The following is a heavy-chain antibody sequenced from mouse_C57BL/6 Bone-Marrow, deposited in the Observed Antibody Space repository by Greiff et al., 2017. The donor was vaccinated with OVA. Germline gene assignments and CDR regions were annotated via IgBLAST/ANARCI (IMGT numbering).Heavy chain of an antibody. CDR3: ARRFYAMDY. J-gene: IGHJ4*01. CDR1: GFTFSSYA. V-gene: IGHV5-4*03. Sequence: DVKLQESGGGLVKPGGSLKLSCAASGFTFSSYAMSWVRQPPEKRLEWVATISDGGSYTYYPDNVKGRFTISRDNAKNNLYLQMSHLKSEDTAMYYCARRFYAMDYWGQGTSVTVSS. CDR2: ISDGGSYT.